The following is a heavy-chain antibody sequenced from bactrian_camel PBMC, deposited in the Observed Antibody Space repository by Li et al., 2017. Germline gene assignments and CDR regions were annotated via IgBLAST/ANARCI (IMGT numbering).Heavy chain of an antibody. D-gene: IGHD2*01. CDR1: GDTNSDDC. CDR2: IWTGGGSS. J-gene: IGHJ4*01. Sequence: PLVESGGGSVQAGGSMRLSCVVSGDTNSDDCMGWFRQAPGKEREGVAAIWTGGGSSYYADSVKGRFIISLDNAKNTLHLQMNSLKTEDTAVYYCAAGGVYYASGYGYSPSCPRGYWGQGTQVTVS. CDR3: AAGGVYYASGYGYSPSCPRGY. V-gene: IGHV3S54*01.